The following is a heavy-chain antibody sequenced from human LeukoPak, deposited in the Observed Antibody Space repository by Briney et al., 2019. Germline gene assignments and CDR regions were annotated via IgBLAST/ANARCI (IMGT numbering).Heavy chain of an antibody. D-gene: IGHD6-13*01. V-gene: IGHV3-33*01. CDR2: IWYDGSNK. CDR3: ARGYSSSWSLPDY. Sequence: PGGSLRLSCAASGFTFSSYGMHWVRQAPGKGLEWVAVIWYDGSNKYYADSVKGRFTISRDNSKNTLYLQMNSLRAEDTAVYYCARGYSSSWSLPDYWGQGTLVTVSS. J-gene: IGHJ4*02. CDR1: GFTFSSYG.